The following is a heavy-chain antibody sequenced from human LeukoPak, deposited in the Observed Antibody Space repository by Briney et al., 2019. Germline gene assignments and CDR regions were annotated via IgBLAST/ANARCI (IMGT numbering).Heavy chain of an antibody. D-gene: IGHD3-22*01. CDR3: ARATMIVVVPNRTRDFDY. V-gene: IGHV4-34*01. J-gene: IGHJ4*02. Sequence: ASETLSLTCAVYGGSFSGYYWSWIRQPPGKGLEWIGEINHSGSTNYNPSLKSRVTISVDTSKNQFSLKLSSVIAADTAVYYCARATMIVVVPNRTRDFDYWGQGTLVTVSS. CDR1: GGSFSGYY. CDR2: INHSGST.